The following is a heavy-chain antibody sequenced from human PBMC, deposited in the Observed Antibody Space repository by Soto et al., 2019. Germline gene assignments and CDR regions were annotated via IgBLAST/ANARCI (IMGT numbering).Heavy chain of an antibody. V-gene: IGHV3-21*01. Sequence: EVQLVESGGGLVKPGGSLRLSCAASGFTFSSYSMNWVRQAPGKGLEWVSSISSSSSYIYYADSVKCRFTISRDNAKNSLYLQMNSLRAEDTAVYYCARVVVVPAAGIDYWGQGTLVTVSS. D-gene: IGHD2-2*01. CDR1: GFTFSSYS. J-gene: IGHJ4*02. CDR2: ISSSSSYI. CDR3: ARVVVVPAAGIDY.